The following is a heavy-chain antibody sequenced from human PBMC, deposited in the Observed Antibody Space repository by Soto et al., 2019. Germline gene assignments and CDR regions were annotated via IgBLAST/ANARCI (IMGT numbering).Heavy chain of an antibody. CDR1: GFSLNTRDLG. Sequence: QITLKESGPTLVKPTETLTLTCTFSGFSLNTRDLGVGWIRQPPGKALEWLAIIYWDDSKNYSPSLKSRLTITKDTSKNQVVLTVTDMDPVDTATYYCAQKGRGYFDYWRQGTLVTVSS. D-gene: IGHD3-10*01. V-gene: IGHV2-5*02. CDR3: AQKGRGYFDY. CDR2: IYWDDSK. J-gene: IGHJ4*02.